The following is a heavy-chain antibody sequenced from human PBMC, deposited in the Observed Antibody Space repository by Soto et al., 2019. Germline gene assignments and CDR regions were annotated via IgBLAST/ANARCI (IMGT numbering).Heavy chain of an antibody. D-gene: IGHD1-20*01. CDR1: GYTFTSYD. CDR3: ARGNYNWPHRRLDY. J-gene: IGHJ4*02. V-gene: IGHV1-8*01. Sequence: QVQLVQSGAEVKKPGASVKVSCKASGYTFTSYDINWVRQATGQGLEWMGWMNPNSGNTGYAQKFQGRVTMTRNTSISTAYMELRSRRSEDTAVYYCARGNYNWPHRRLDYWGQGTLVTVSS. CDR2: MNPNSGNT.